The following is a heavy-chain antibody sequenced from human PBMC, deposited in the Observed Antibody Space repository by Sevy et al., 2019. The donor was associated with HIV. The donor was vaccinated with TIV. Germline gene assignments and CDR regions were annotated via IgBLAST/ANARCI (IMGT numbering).Heavy chain of an antibody. CDR3: ARGLDLAGAFDI. J-gene: IGHJ3*02. CDR2: ISSSSSYI. Sequence: GGSLRLSCAASGFTFSSYSMNWVRQAPGKGLKLVSSISSSSSYIYYADSVKGRFTISRDNAKNSLYLQMNSLRAEDTAVYYCARGLDLAGAFDIWGQGTMVTVSS. V-gene: IGHV3-21*01. CDR1: GFTFSSYS.